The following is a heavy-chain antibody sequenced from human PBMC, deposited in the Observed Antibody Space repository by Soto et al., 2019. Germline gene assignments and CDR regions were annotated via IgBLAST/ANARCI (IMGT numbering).Heavy chain of an antibody. CDR1: GYTFTGYY. Sequence: ASVKVSCKASGYTFTGYYMHWVRQAPGQGLEWMGWINPNSGGTNYAQKFQGWVTMTRDTSISTAYMELSRLRSDDTAVYYCARARYNSSWYYFDYWGQGTLVTVSS. D-gene: IGHD6-13*01. J-gene: IGHJ4*02. V-gene: IGHV1-2*04. CDR3: ARARYNSSWYYFDY. CDR2: INPNSGGT.